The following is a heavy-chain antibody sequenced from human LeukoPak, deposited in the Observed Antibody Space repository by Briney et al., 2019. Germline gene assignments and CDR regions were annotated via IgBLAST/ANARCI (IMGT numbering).Heavy chain of an antibody. Sequence: ASVKVSCKASGYTFTSYGISWVRQAPGQGLEWMGGIIPIFGTANYAQKFQGRVTITADKSTSTAYMELSSLRSEDTAVYYCARVGYDSSGSSSYFDYWGQGTLVTVSS. CDR1: GYTFTSYG. V-gene: IGHV1-69*06. J-gene: IGHJ4*02. CDR2: IIPIFGTA. D-gene: IGHD3-22*01. CDR3: ARVGYDSSGSSSYFDY.